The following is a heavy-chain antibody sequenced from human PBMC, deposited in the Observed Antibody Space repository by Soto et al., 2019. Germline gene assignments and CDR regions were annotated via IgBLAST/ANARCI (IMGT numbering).Heavy chain of an antibody. CDR3: TRERWDLGDPKCYVDL. J-gene: IGHJ2*01. CDR2: IRSKYYGKTT. Sequence: GGSLRLSCSTSGFTFGDYGMTWFRQAPGKGLEWVGLIRSKYYGKTTEYTASATDRFTISRDDSKRIAYLKMNSLKADDTAVYYCTRERWDLGDPKCYVDLWGRGTLVTVSS. V-gene: IGHV3-49*01. D-gene: IGHD2-21*02. CDR1: GFTFGDYG.